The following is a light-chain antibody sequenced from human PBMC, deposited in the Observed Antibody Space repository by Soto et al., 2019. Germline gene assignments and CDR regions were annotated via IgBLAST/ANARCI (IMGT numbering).Light chain of an antibody. Sequence: DIQMTQSPSTLSASVGDRVTITCRASQSISNWLAWYQQKPGKAPKLLIYKASTLESGVPSRFSGTGSGTEFTLTISSLQPDDSATYYWNQFGFSHTFGGGTKVEIK. CDR3: NQFGFSHT. CDR1: QSISNW. V-gene: IGKV1-5*03. CDR2: KAS. J-gene: IGKJ4*01.